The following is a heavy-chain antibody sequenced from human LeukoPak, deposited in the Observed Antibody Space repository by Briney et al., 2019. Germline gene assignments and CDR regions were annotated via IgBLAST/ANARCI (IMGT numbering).Heavy chain of an antibody. CDR1: GFTFDDYA. D-gene: IGHD3-22*01. CDR2: ISWNSGSI. Sequence: PGGSLRLSCAASGFTFDDYAMHWVRHAPGKGLEWVSGISWNSGSIGYADSVKGRFTISRDNAKNSLYLQMNSLRAEDTALYYCAKSAYYYDSSGYYLSGAPFDYWGQGTLVTVSS. CDR3: AKSAYYYDSSGYYLSGAPFDY. J-gene: IGHJ4*02. V-gene: IGHV3-9*01.